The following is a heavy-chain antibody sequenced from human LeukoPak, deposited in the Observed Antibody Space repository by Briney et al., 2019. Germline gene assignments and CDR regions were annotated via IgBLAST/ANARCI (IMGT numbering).Heavy chain of an antibody. CDR1: GFTFSSYS. CDR3: VKGGEQWLVLDY. J-gene: IGHJ4*02. D-gene: IGHD6-19*01. CDR2: ISKSGDAT. V-gene: IGHV3-23*01. Sequence: PGGSLRLSCAASGFTFSSYSMNWVRQAPGKGLEWVSSISKSGDATFYADSVKGRFTISRDSSKHTLDLQMNSLRAEDTAVYYCVKGGEQWLVLDYWGQGTLVTVSS.